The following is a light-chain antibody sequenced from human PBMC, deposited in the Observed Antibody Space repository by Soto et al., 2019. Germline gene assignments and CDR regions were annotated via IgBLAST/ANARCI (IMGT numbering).Light chain of an antibody. CDR1: QDIGKW. CDR3: QQYNSFSIT. Sequence: DIQVTQSPPSMAASFGDRVTITCRASQDIGKWMTWYQQKPGKAPKLLIYSASTLVRGVPSRFRGSGSGTEFTLTISSLQPDDFEPYYCQQYNSFSITFGQGTRLEIK. CDR2: SAS. J-gene: IGKJ5*01. V-gene: IGKV1-5*03.